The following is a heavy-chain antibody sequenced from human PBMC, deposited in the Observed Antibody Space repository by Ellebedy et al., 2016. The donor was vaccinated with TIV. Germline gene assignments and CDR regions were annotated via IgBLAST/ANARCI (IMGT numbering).Heavy chain of an antibody. J-gene: IGHJ6*02. D-gene: IGHD3-22*01. V-gene: IGHV5-51*01. CDR2: IYPGDSDT. CDR3: ARHLNPPDSRYSYFGVDV. Sequence: GESLKISCKGSGYSFTSYWIGWVRQMPGKGLEWMGIIYPGDSDTRYSPSFQGQVTISADKSISTAYLQWSSLKASDTAMYYCARHLNPPDSRYSYFGVDVWGHGTSVTVSS. CDR1: GYSFTSYW.